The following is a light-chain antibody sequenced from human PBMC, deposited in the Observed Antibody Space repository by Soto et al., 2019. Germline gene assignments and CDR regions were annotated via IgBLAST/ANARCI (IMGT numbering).Light chain of an antibody. CDR1: QGISSY. CDR2: AAS. CDR3: QQLNSYPAT. V-gene: IGKV1-9*01. Sequence: DIQVTQSPSFLSASVGDRVTITCRASQGISSYLAWYQQKPGKAPKLLIYAASTLQSGVPSRFSGSGSGTEFTLTISSLQPEDFATYYCQQLNSYPATFGGGTKVEIK. J-gene: IGKJ4*01.